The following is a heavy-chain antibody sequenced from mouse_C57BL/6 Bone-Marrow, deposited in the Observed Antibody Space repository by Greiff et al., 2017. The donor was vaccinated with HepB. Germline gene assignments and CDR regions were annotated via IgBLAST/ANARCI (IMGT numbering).Heavy chain of an antibody. V-gene: IGHV1-64*01. Sequence: QVQLKQPGAELVKPGASVKLSCKASGYTFTSYWMHWVKQRPGQGLEWIGMIHPNSGSTNYNEKFKSKATLTVDKSSSTAYMQLSSLTSEDSAVYYCATYSYGYFDVWGTGTTVTVSS. CDR1: GYTFTSYW. D-gene: IGHD1-1*01. CDR3: ATYSYGYFDV. CDR2: IHPNSGST. J-gene: IGHJ1*03.